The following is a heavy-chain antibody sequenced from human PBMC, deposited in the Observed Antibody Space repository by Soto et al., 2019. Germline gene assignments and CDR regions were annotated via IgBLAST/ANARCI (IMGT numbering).Heavy chain of an antibody. Sequence: GGSLTLYCAACGFTFSNAWMNWVHQAPGKGLEWVGRIKSKTDGGTTDYAAPVKGRFTISRDDSKNTLYLQMNSLKTEDIAVYYCTTDAWNPYYYGMDVWGQGTTVTVSS. J-gene: IGHJ6*02. V-gene: IGHV3-15*07. CDR2: IKSKTDGGTT. CDR1: GFTFSNAW. CDR3: TTDAWNPYYYGMDV. D-gene: IGHD1-1*01.